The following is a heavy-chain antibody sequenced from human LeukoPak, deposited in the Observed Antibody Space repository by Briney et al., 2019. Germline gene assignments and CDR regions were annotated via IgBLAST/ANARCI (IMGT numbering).Heavy chain of an antibody. V-gene: IGHV3-33*01. CDR1: GFTFSSYG. CDR2: IWYDGSNK. D-gene: IGHD3-10*01. CDR3: ARDLAGSGMIIDY. Sequence: GGSLRLSCAASGFTFSSYGMHWVRQAPGKGLEWVAVIWYDGSNKYYADSVKGRFTISRDNAKNSLYLQMSSLRDEDTAVYYCARDLAGSGMIIDYWGQGTLVTVSS. J-gene: IGHJ4*02.